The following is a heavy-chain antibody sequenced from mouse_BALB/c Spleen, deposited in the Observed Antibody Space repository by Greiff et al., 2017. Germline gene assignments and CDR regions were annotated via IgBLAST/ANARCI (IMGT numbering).Heavy chain of an antibody. V-gene: IGHV7-3*02. Sequence: EVKLQESGGGLVQPGGSLRLSCATSGFTFTDYYMSWVRQPPGKALEWLGFIRNKANGYTTEYSASVKGRFTISRDNSQSILYLQMNTLRAEDSATYYCARDIYDSYWGQGTLVTVSA. CDR3: ARDIYDSY. CDR2: IRNKANGYTT. D-gene: IGHD2-4*01. CDR1: GFTFTDYY. J-gene: IGHJ3*01.